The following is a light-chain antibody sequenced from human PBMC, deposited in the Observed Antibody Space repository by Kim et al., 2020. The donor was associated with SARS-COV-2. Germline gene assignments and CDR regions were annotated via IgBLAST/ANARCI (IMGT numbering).Light chain of an antibody. Sequence: QSALTQPASVSGSPGQSITISCTGTSIYVGTYNLISWYQQYPGKAPKLMIYEGSQRPSGVSNRFSGSKSGYMASLTISGLQAEDEADYYCCSYAGSNTWVFGGGTQLTVL. V-gene: IGLV2-23*01. J-gene: IGLJ3*02. CDR3: CSYAGSNTWV. CDR2: EGS. CDR1: SIYVGTYNL.